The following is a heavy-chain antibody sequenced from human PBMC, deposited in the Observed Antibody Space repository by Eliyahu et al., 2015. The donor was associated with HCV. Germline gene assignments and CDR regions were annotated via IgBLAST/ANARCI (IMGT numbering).Heavy chain of an antibody. CDR1: GFTFGXYG. V-gene: IGHV3-49*03. D-gene: IGHD3-10*01. CDR3: SSRRPDYYASGTYFNEYFDV. Sequence: EVQLVESGGDLVQPGRSLRLSCSASGFTFGXYGFXWFRRAPGKGLEWVSFIRSKTYGGTPEYAASVKGRFTISRDDSKSIAYLQMNSLKTEDTAVYYCSSRRPDYYASGTYFNEYFDVWGQGTMVTVSS. J-gene: IGHJ3*01. CDR2: IRSKTYGGTP.